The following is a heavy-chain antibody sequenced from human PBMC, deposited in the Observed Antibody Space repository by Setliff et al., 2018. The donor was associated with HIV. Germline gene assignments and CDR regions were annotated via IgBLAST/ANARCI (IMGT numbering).Heavy chain of an antibody. CDR1: GGSITTSSFY. Sequence: PSETLSLTCTVSGGSITTSSFYWGWIRQPPGKGLEWIGDIYYSGTTHYNPSLKSRITISVDTSKNQFSLKLSSVTAADTAVYYCAGGPGTTSIDYWAQGTLVTVSS. D-gene: IGHD1-26*01. CDR2: IYYSGTT. V-gene: IGHV4-39*01. J-gene: IGHJ4*02. CDR3: AGGPGTTSIDY.